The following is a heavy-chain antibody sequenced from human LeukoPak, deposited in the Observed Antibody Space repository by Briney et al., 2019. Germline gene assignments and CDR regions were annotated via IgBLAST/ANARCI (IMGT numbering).Heavy chain of an antibody. Sequence: GGSLRLSCTVSGFSVSDNSMSWVRQAPGKGLEWVSFIYSGTTHYSDSVKGRFTISRDNSKNTLYLQMSSLRAEDTAVYYCARRAGAYSHPYDYWGQGTLVTVSS. CDR1: GFSVSDNS. V-gene: IGHV3-53*01. J-gene: IGHJ4*02. CDR2: IYSGTT. D-gene: IGHD4/OR15-4a*01. CDR3: ARRAGAYSHPYDY.